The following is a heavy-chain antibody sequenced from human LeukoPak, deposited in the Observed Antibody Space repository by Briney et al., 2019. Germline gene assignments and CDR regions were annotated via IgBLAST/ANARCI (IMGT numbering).Heavy chain of an antibody. V-gene: IGHV1-69*06. CDR1: GGTFSSYA. J-gene: IGHJ4*02. CDR3: ARGRSGGEPLYYFDY. D-gene: IGHD3-16*01. Sequence: GASVKVSCKASGGTFSSYAISWVRQAPGQGLEWMGGIIPIFGTANYAQKFQGRATITADKSTSTAYMELSSLRSEDTAVYYCARGRSGGEPLYYFDYWGQGTLVTVSS. CDR2: IIPIFGTA.